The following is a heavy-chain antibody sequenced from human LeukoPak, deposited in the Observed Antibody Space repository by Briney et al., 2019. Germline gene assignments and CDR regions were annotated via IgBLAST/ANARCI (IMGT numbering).Heavy chain of an antibody. V-gene: IGHV3-21*06. CDR1: GFTFSTYS. J-gene: IGHJ4*02. CDR2: ISSSSSYI. Sequence: GGSLRLSCAASGFTFSTYSMNWVRQAPGKGLEWVSSISSSSSYIFYADSVKGRFTISRDNAKNSLYLQMNSLRPEDTAVYYCARGEGVKVATITLHYWGQGTLVTVPS. D-gene: IGHD5-24*01. CDR3: ARGEGVKVATITLHY.